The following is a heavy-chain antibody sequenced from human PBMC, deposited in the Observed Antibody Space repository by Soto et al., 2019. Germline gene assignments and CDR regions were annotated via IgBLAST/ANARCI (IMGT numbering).Heavy chain of an antibody. CDR2: INPSGGST. V-gene: IGHV1-46*01. D-gene: IGHD3-3*01. J-gene: IGHJ3*02. CDR1: CYTFTSYY. CDR3: ARDPLYDFWSGNAFDI. Sequence: GASVQVSCQASCYTFTSYYMHWVRQAPGQGLEWMGIINPSGGSTSYAQKFQGRVTMTRDTSTSTVYMELSSLRSEDTAVYYCARDPLYDFWSGNAFDIRGQGTMVTVSS.